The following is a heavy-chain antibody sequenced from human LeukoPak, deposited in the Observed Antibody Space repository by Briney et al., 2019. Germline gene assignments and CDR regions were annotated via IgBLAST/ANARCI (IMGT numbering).Heavy chain of an antibody. CDR3: AKPRRSTVPSDY. Sequence: PGGSLRLSCAACGFAFSSYAMSWVRQAPGKGLEWVSTISSSGGDTFYADSVKGRFTISRDNSKNTLYLQVNSLRAEDTDIYYCAKPRRSTVPSDYWGQGTLVTVSS. J-gene: IGHJ4*02. CDR2: ISSSGGDT. V-gene: IGHV3-23*01. CDR1: GFAFSSYA. D-gene: IGHD4-17*01.